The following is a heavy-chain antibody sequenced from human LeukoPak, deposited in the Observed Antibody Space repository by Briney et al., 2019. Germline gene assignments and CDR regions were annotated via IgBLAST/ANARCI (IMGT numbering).Heavy chain of an antibody. J-gene: IGHJ4*02. D-gene: IGHD3-22*01. CDR3: ARDSKITMIVVAYDY. CDR2: IIPIFGTA. V-gene: IGHV1-69*05. Sequence: ASVKVSCKASGGTFSSYAISWVRQAPGQGLEWMGGIIPIFGTANYAQKLQGRVTMTTDTSTSTAYMELRSLRSDDTAVYYCARDSKITMIVVAYDYWGQGTLVTVSS. CDR1: GGTFSSYA.